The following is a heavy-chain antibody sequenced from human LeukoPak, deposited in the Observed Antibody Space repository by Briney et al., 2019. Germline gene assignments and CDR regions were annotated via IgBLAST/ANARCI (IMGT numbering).Heavy chain of an antibody. V-gene: IGHV4-59*01. CDR1: GGSISSYY. D-gene: IGHD4-17*01. CDR2: LSYSGST. Sequence: PSETLSLTCTVSGGSISSYYWSWIRQPPGKGLEWIGYLSYSGSTSYNPSLKSRVTISVDTSKNQFSLKLNSVTAADTAVYYCAGGDYSHYYFYMDVWGKGTTVTVSS. CDR3: AGGDYSHYYFYMDV. J-gene: IGHJ6*03.